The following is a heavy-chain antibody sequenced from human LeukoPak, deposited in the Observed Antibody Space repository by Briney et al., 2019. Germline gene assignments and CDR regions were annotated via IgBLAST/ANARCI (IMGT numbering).Heavy chain of an antibody. Sequence: SSETLSLTCAVYGGSFSGYYWSWIRQPPGKGLEWIGEINHSGSTNYNPSLKSRVTISVDTSKNQFSLKLSSVTAADTAVYYCATSRSYSSSWYLTRSYYYYGMDVWGQGTTVTVSS. CDR2: INHSGST. D-gene: IGHD6-13*01. J-gene: IGHJ6*02. V-gene: IGHV4-34*01. CDR1: GGSFSGYY. CDR3: ATSRSYSSSWYLTRSYYYYGMDV.